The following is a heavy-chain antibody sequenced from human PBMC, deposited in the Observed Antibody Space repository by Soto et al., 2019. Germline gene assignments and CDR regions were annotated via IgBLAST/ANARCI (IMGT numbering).Heavy chain of an antibody. CDR2: ISAYNGNT. D-gene: IGHD1-1*01. CDR1: GYTFTSYG. CDR3: ARKRTGASPDY. Sequence: QVQLVQSGAEVRKPGASVKVSCKASGYTFTSYGVIWVRQAPGHALEWMGWISAYNGNTGYAQNFQERVTLTTDTSTSTAYMELRSLSSDDTAVYYCARKRTGASPDYWGQVTLVIVSS. V-gene: IGHV1-18*01. J-gene: IGHJ4*02.